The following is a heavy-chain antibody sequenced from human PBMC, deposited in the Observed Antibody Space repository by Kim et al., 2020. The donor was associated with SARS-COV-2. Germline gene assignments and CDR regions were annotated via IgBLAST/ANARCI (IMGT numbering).Heavy chain of an antibody. D-gene: IGHD6-6*01. CDR2: T. Sequence: TNYKPSLKNRVTISVDTSQNQFSLKLSSVTAADTAVYYCARVAHIAALSAWGQGTLVTVSS. J-gene: IGHJ5*02. V-gene: IGHV4-34*01. CDR3: ARVAHIAALSA.